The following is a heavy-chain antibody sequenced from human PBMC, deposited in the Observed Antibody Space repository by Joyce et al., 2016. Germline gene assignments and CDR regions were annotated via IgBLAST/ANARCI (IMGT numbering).Heavy chain of an antibody. J-gene: IGHJ5*01. V-gene: IGHV4-4*02. CDR1: GGSISSAHW. Sequence: QVQLQESGPGLVKPSGTLSLTGAVSGGSISSAHWWSWVRQPPGKGLEWIGEIYLGGSTTYNPSLMSRVTISVDKSKNQLSLKMNSVTAADTAVYYCARNGAYSQDSWGQGTLVTVSS. CDR2: IYLGGST. CDR3: ARNGAYSQDS. D-gene: IGHD5-12*01.